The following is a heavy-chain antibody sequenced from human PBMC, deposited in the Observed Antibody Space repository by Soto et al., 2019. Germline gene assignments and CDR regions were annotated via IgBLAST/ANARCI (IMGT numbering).Heavy chain of an antibody. Sequence: GGSLRLSCAASGFTFSSYAMHWVRQAPGKGLEWVAVISYDGSSKYYADSVKGRFTISRDNSKNTLYLQMNSLRAEDTAVYYCASIESYYYDSSAPGSFDIWGQGTMVTVSS. V-gene: IGHV3-30-3*01. CDR3: ASIESYYYDSSAPGSFDI. D-gene: IGHD3-22*01. CDR1: GFTFSSYA. J-gene: IGHJ3*02. CDR2: ISYDGSSK.